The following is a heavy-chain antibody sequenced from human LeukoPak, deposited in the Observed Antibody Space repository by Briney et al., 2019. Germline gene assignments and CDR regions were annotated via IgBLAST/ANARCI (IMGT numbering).Heavy chain of an antibody. CDR3: ARDRGYNAFDY. CDR2: IYYSGST. J-gene: IGHJ4*02. V-gene: IGHV4-30-4*01. Sequence: SETLSLTCTVSGGSISSGDYYWSWIRQPPGKGLEWIGYIYYSGSTYYNPSLKSRVTISVDTSKNQFSLKLSSVTAADTAVYYCARDRGYNAFDYWGQGTLVTVSS. D-gene: IGHD5-24*01. CDR1: GGSISSGDYY.